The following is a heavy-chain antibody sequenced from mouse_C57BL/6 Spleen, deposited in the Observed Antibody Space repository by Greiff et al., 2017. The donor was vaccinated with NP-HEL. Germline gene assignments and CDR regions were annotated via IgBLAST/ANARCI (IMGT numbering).Heavy chain of an antibody. CDR1: GYSFTGYY. CDR3: ASYGYGYFDY. Sequence: EVQLQQSGPELVKPGASVKISCKASGYSFTGYYMNWVKQSPEKSLEWIGEINPSTGGTTYNQKFKAKATLTVDKSSSTAYMQLESLTSEDAAVYYCASYGYGYFDYWGQGTTLTVSS. CDR2: INPSTGGT. V-gene: IGHV1-42*01. J-gene: IGHJ2*01. D-gene: IGHD2-2*01.